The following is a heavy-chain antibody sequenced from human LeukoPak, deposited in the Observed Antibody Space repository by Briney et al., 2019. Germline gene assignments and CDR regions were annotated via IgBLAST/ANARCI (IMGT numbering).Heavy chain of an antibody. Sequence: GGSLGLSCEASGFTFSSYAMSWVRQAPGKGLEWVSGIIDSGDIPYYANSVKGRFTISRDNSKNTLYLQMNSLRAEDTAVYYCAKLGGQEVYNYYVGVWGKGTTVAVSS. V-gene: IGHV3-23*01. CDR3: AKLGGQEVYNYYVGV. J-gene: IGHJ6*03. CDR1: GFTFSSYA. D-gene: IGHD3-16*01. CDR2: IIDSGDIP.